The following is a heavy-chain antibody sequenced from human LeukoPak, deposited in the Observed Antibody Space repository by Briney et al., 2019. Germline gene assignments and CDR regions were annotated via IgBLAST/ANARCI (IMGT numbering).Heavy chain of an antibody. CDR1: GYTFTSYG. Sequence: ASVKVSCKASGYTFTSYGISWVRQAPGQGLEWMGWISAYNGNTNYAQKLQGRVTMTTDTSTSTAYMELRSLRSDDTAVYYCARDRTHCSSTSCYTGDAFDIWGQGTMVTVSS. V-gene: IGHV1-18*01. D-gene: IGHD2-2*02. CDR3: ARDRTHCSSTSCYTGDAFDI. J-gene: IGHJ3*02. CDR2: ISAYNGNT.